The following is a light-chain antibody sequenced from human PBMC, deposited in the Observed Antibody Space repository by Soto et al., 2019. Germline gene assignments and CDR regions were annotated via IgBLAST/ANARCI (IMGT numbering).Light chain of an antibody. V-gene: IGLV2-23*01. CDR1: SSDVGTYNL. J-gene: IGLJ1*01. CDR3: CSYARSSTYV. Sequence: QSALTQPASVSGSPGQSITISCTGTSSDVGTYNLVSWYQQHPGKAPKLMIFEGSKRPSGVSNRFSGSKSGNTASLTISGLQDEDEADYYCCSYARSSTYVFGTGTKVTVL. CDR2: EGS.